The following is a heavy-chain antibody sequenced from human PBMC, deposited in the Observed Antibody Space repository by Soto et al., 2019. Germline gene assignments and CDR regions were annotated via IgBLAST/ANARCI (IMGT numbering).Heavy chain of an antibody. D-gene: IGHD4-4*01. J-gene: IGHJ6*02. CDR1: GFTFSSYA. V-gene: IGHV3-30-3*01. Sequence: AGGSLRLSCAASGFTFSSYAMHWVRQAPGKGLEWVAVISYDGSNKYYADSVKGRFTISRDNSKNTLYLQMNSLRAEDTAVYYCARDLSGDYSNLWAYYYYGMDVWGQGTTVTVSS. CDR2: ISYDGSNK. CDR3: ARDLSGDYSNLWAYYYYGMDV.